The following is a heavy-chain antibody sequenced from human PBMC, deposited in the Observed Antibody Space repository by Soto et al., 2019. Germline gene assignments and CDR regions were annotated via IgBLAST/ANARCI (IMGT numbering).Heavy chain of an antibody. V-gene: IGHV3-74*01. Sequence: EVQLVESGVGLVQPGGSLRLSCAGSGFTFSNYWMHWVRQAPGKGLEWVSRIDHDGPTDYADSVRGRFTISRDNAENTLYLQMNSLRPADTAVYYCVRDSHGDYWGQGTLVTVSS. CDR1: GFTFSNYW. CDR2: IDHDGPT. J-gene: IGHJ4*02. CDR3: VRDSHGDY.